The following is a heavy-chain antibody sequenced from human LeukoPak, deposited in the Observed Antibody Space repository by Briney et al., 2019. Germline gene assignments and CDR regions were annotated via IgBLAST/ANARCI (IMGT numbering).Heavy chain of an antibody. J-gene: IGHJ4*02. CDR3: ARDQEGLYYDFWSGYPLALDY. CDR1: GFTFSSYA. CDR2: ISYDGSTK. Sequence: GGSLRLSCAASGFTFSSYAMPWVRQAPGKGLEWVAVISYDGSTKYYADSVKGRFTISRDNSKNTLYLQMNSLRAEDTAVYYCARDQEGLYYDFWSGYPLALDYWGQGTLVTVSS. V-gene: IGHV3-30*01. D-gene: IGHD3-3*01.